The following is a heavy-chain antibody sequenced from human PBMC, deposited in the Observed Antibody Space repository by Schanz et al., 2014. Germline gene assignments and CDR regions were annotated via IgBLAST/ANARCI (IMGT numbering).Heavy chain of an antibody. CDR2: IYHTGST. V-gene: IGHV4-34*01. Sequence: QVQLQQWGAGLLKPSETLSLTSGVFGGSFSGYYWSWIRQPPGKGLEWIGEIYHTGSTNYNPSLKRRVASAVDGSKNQFSQKLSSVAAADTAVEYCARGNNFDYGDAFFNYYCYYMDVWGKGTTVTVSS. J-gene: IGHJ6*03. D-gene: IGHD4-17*01. CDR3: ARGNNFDYGDAFFNYYCYYMDV. CDR1: GGSFSGYY.